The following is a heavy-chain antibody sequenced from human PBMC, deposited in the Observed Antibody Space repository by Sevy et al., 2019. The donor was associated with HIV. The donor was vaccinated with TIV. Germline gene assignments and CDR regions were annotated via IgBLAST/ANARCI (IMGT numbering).Heavy chain of an antibody. CDR1: GFTFSNAW. CDR3: TTHARCSSTSCYEYYYYGMDV. Sequence: GGSLRLSCAASGFTFSNAWMSWVRQAPGKGLEWVGRIKSKTDGGTTDYAAPVKGRFTISRDDSKNTLYLQMNSLKTEDTAVYYCTTHARCSSTSCYEYYYYGMDVWGQGTTVTVSS. D-gene: IGHD2-2*01. V-gene: IGHV3-15*01. CDR2: IKSKTDGGTT. J-gene: IGHJ6*02.